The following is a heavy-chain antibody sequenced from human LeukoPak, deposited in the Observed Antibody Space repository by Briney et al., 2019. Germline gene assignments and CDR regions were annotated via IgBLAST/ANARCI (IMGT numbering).Heavy chain of an antibody. CDR3: ASLPWLVRWIYY. V-gene: IGHV3-21*06. CDR1: GFTFSNYG. CDR2: ISSDSSDI. D-gene: IGHD6-19*01. Sequence: PGGSLRLSCAASGFTFSNYGMHWVRQAPGKGLEWVSSISSDSSDIHYVDSVKGRFTISRDNARNSLYLQMNNLRAEDTAVYFCASLPWLVRWIYYWGQGTLVTVSS. J-gene: IGHJ4*02.